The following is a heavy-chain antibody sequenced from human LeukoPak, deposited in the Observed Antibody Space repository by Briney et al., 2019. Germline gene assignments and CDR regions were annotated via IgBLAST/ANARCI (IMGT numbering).Heavy chain of an antibody. CDR2: INPNSGGT. Sequence: GASLTVSCTASVYTFTAYYMHWVRQAPGQGLEWMGWINPNSGGTNYAQKFQGRVTMTRDTSISTAYMELSRLRSDDTAVYYCARDTDYGDYPDYWGQGTLVTVSS. CDR3: ARDTDYGDYPDY. V-gene: IGHV1-2*02. J-gene: IGHJ4*02. D-gene: IGHD4-17*01. CDR1: VYTFTAYY.